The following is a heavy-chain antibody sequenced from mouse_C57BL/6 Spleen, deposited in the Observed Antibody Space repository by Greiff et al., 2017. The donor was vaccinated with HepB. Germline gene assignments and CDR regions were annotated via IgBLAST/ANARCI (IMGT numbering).Heavy chain of an antibody. Sequence: QVTLKESGPGLLQPSQTLSLTCSFSGFSLSTFGMGVGWIRQPSGKGLEWLAHIWWDDDKYYNPALKSRLTISKDTSKNQVFLKIANVDTADTSTYYCARREAYGPSYYFDYWGQGTTLTVSS. V-gene: IGHV8-8*01. CDR1: GFSLSTFGMG. J-gene: IGHJ2*01. CDR3: ARREAYGPSYYFDY. CDR2: IWWDDDK. D-gene: IGHD1-1*01.